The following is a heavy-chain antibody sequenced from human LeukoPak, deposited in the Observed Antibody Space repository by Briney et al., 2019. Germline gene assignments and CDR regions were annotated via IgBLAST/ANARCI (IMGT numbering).Heavy chain of an antibody. CDR3: ARGSDYGEAPDI. D-gene: IGHD4-17*01. V-gene: IGHV4-34*01. CDR1: GGSFSGYY. J-gene: IGHJ3*02. Sequence: PSETLSPTCAVYGGSFSGYYWSWIRQPPGKGLEWIGEINHSGSTNYNPSLKSRVTISVDTSKNQFSLKLSSVTAADTAVYYCARGSDYGEAPDIWGQGTMVTVSS. CDR2: INHSGST.